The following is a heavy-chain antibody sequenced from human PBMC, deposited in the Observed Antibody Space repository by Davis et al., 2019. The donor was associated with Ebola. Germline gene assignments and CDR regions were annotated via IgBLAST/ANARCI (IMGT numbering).Heavy chain of an antibody. D-gene: IGHD6-13*01. J-gene: IGHJ6*02. V-gene: IGHV1-24*01. Sequence: AASVKVSCKVSGYTLTDLSMHWVRQAPGKGLEWMGGFDPEDGETIYAQKFQGRVTMTEDTSTDTAYMELSSLRSEDTAVYYCATAGYSSSWYNYYYYYGMDVWGQGTTVTVSS. CDR2: FDPEDGET. CDR1: GYTLTDLS. CDR3: ATAGYSSSWYNYYYYYGMDV.